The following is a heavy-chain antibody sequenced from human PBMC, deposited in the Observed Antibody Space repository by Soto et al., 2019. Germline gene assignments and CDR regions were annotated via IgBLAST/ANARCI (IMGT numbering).Heavy chain of an antibody. J-gene: IGHJ4*02. Sequence: ASVKVSCKASGYTFTSYGITWVRQAPGQELEWMGWTSAYNGNTNYAQKFQGRVTMTTDKSTNTVYMELRSLRSDDTAVYYCAYDNLTGYHDYWGQGTLVTVSS. V-gene: IGHV1-18*04. D-gene: IGHD3-9*01. CDR3: AYDNLTGYHDY. CDR2: TSAYNGNT. CDR1: GYTFTSYG.